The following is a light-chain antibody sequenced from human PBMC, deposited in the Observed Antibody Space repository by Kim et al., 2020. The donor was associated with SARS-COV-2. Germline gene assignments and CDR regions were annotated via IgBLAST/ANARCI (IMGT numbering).Light chain of an antibody. CDR3: QKYNGAPWA. CDR1: QGISNY. CDR2: GVS. J-gene: IGKJ1*01. Sequence: ASVGNRVNITCRASQGISNYVAWYQQKPGKVPKLLLYGVSALQSGVPSRFRGSGSETDFTLTISSLRPEDVATYYCQKYNGAPWAFGQGTKVDIK. V-gene: IGKV1-27*01.